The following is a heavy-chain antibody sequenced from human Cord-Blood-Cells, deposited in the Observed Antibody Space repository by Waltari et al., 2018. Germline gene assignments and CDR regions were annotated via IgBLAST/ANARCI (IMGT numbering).Heavy chain of an antibody. CDR3: TGDAFDI. J-gene: IGHJ3*02. Sequence: EVQLVESGGGLVQPGGSLRLSCAASGFTFGGYSMNWVRQAPGKGLEWVSYISSSSSTIYYADSVKGRFTISRDNAKNSLYLQMNSLRDEDTAVYYATGDAFDIWGQGTMVTVSS. CDR2: ISSSSSTI. CDR1: GFTFGGYS. D-gene: IGHD3-9*01. V-gene: IGHV3-48*02.